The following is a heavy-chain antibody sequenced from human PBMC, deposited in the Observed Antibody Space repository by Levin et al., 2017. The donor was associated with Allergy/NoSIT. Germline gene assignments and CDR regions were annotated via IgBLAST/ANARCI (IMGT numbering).Heavy chain of an antibody. V-gene: IGHV1-2*02. D-gene: IGHD5-18*01. CDR3: ARDLTGGYGSFQH. J-gene: IGHJ1*01. CDR2: INPNSGGT. Sequence: PGESLKISCKASGYTFTGYYMHWVRQAPGQGLEWMGWINPNSGGTNYAQKFQGRVTMTRDTSISTAYMELSRLRSDDTAVYYCARDLTGGYGSFQHWGQGTLVTVSS. CDR1: GYTFTGYY.